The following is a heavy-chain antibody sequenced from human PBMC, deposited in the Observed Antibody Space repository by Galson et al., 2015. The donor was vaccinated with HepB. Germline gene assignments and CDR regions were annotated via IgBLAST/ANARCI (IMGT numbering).Heavy chain of an antibody. Sequence: SLRLSCAASGFTFSSYGMHWVRQAPSKGLEWVAVIWYDGSNKYYADSVKGRFTISRDNSKNTLYLQMNSLRAEDTAVYYRARVLEGSGSYYRVDYYYYGMDVWGQGTTVTVSS. CDR1: GFTFSSYG. CDR2: IWYDGSNK. D-gene: IGHD3-10*01. J-gene: IGHJ6*02. CDR3: ARVLEGSGSYYRVDYYYYGMDV. V-gene: IGHV3-33*01.